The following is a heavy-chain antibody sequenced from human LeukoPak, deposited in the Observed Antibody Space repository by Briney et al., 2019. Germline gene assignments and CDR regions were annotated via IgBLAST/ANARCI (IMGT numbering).Heavy chain of an antibody. CDR1: GGSISSYY. Sequence: SETLSLTCTVSGGSISSYYWSWVRQPPGKGLEWIGYIYYSGSINYNPSLKSRVTISVDTSKNQFSLKLSSVTAADTAVYYCASTDRSIAVAGLYFDYWGQGTLVTVSS. CDR2: IYYSGSI. J-gene: IGHJ4*02. CDR3: ASTDRSIAVAGLYFDY. D-gene: IGHD6-19*01. V-gene: IGHV4-59*01.